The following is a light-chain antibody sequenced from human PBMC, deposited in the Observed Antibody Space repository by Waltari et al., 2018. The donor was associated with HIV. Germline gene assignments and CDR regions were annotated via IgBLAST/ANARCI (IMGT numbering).Light chain of an antibody. Sequence: EIVLTQSPGTLSLSPGERATLSCRASQSVSSSYLAWYQQKSGQAPRLLIYGASSRATGIPDRFSGSGSGTDFTLTISRLEPEDFALYYCQQYEFSLFTFGQGTRLEIK. CDR2: GAS. CDR3: QQYEFSLFT. V-gene: IGKV3-20*01. J-gene: IGKJ5*01. CDR1: QSVSSSY.